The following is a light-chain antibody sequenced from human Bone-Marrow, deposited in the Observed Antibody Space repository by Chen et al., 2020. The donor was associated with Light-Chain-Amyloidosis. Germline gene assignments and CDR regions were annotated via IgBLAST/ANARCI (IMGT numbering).Light chain of an antibody. Sequence: SYELTQPPSVSVSPGQTARITCSGDDLPTKYAYWYQQKPGQAPVLGIHRDTERPSGISERFSGSSAGTPATVTIRGVQAEDEADYHCQAADSSGTYEVIFGGGTKLTVL. V-gene: IGLV3-25*03. CDR3: QAADSSGTYEVI. CDR2: RDT. J-gene: IGLJ2*01. CDR1: DLPTKY.